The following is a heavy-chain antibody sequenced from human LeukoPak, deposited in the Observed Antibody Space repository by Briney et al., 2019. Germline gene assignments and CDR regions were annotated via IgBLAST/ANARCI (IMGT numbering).Heavy chain of an antibody. Sequence: PGGSLRLSCAASGFTFKNAWMSWVRQAPGKGLEWVSSISSTGSATYYTDSVKGRFTVSRDNSKNTLHLQMNSLTAADTAMYYCVKYIQNVLAVFDPWGQGGLVTVSS. CDR1: GFTFKNAW. J-gene: IGHJ5*02. CDR2: ISSTGSAT. V-gene: IGHV3-23*01. D-gene: IGHD1-1*01. CDR3: VKYIQNVLAVFDP.